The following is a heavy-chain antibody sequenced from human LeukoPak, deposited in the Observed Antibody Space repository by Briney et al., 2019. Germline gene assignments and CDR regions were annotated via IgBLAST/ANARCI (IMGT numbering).Heavy chain of an antibody. Sequence: GGSLRLSCAASGSSFSSYWMYWVRQPPGKGLVWVSRINSDGTSTSYADSVKGRFTISRDNAKNTLSLQMNSLRAEDTAVYYCARDFYYAAPWGQGTLVTVSS. V-gene: IGHV3-74*01. J-gene: IGHJ5*02. CDR3: ARDFYYAAP. CDR2: INSDGTST. CDR1: GSSFSSYW. D-gene: IGHD3-10*01.